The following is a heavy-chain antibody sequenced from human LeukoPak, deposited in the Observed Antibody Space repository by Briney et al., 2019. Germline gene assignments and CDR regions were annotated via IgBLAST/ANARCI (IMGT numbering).Heavy chain of an antibody. CDR3: ARDESSYYYYYYGMDV. CDR2: IWYDGSNK. CDR1: GFTFSSYG. V-gene: IGHV3-33*01. J-gene: IGHJ6*02. D-gene: IGHD6-6*01. Sequence: PGGSLRLSCAASGFTFSSYGMHWVRQAPGKGLEWVAVIWYDGSNKYYADSVKGRFTISRDNSKNTLYLQMNSLRAEDTAVYYRARDESSYYYYYYGMDVWGQGTTVTVSS.